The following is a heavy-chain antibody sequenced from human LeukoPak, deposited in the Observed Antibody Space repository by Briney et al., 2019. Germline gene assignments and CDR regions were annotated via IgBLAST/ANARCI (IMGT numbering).Heavy chain of an antibody. J-gene: IGHJ4*02. CDR3: ARLLKDGYNYLDY. D-gene: IGHD5-24*01. CDR2: IYHSGST. CDR1: GGSISSGGYS. Sequence: KPSETLSLTCAVSGGSISSGGYSWSWIRQPPGKGLEWIGYIYHSGSTYYNPSLKSRVTISVGTSKNQFSLKLSSVTAADTAVYYCARLLKDGYNYLDYWGQGTLVTVSS. V-gene: IGHV4-30-2*02.